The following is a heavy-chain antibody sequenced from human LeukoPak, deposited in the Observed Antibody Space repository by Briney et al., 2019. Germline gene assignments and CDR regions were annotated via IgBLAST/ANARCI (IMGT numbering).Heavy chain of an antibody. D-gene: IGHD3-10*01. Sequence: SETLSLTCAVYGGSFSGYYWSWIRQPPGKGLEWIGEINHSGSTNYNPSLKSRVTISVDTSKNQFSLKLSSVTAADTAVYYCARLKRITMVRGVINNWFDPWGQGTLVTVSS. CDR2: INHSGST. CDR3: ARLKRITMVRGVINNWFDP. CDR1: GGSFSGYY. V-gene: IGHV4-34*01. J-gene: IGHJ5*02.